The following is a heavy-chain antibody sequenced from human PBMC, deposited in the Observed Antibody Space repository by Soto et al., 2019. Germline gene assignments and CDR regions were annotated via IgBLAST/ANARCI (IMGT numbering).Heavy chain of an antibody. Sequence: SVKVSCKASGGTFSSYTISWVRQAPGQGLEWMGRIIPILGIANYAQKLQGRVTMTTDKSTSTAYMELRSLRSDDTAVYFCARSGLELNSDDWCQGALVTVSS. CDR2: IIPILGIA. CDR1: GGTFSSYT. J-gene: IGHJ4*02. CDR3: ARSGLELNSDD. V-gene: IGHV1-69*02. D-gene: IGHD1-7*01.